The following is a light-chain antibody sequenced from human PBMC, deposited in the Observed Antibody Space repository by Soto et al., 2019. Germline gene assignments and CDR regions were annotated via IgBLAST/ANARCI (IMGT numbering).Light chain of an antibody. Sequence: QSALTQPASVSGSPGQSITISCTGTSSDVGGYNYVSWYQQHPGKAPKLIIFDVSNRHSGVSNRFSGSKSCNTASLTISGLQAEDEADYYCSSYTSSSTLYVFGTGTKVTVL. CDR2: DVS. CDR1: SSDVGGYNY. V-gene: IGLV2-14*01. J-gene: IGLJ1*01. CDR3: SSYTSSSTLYV.